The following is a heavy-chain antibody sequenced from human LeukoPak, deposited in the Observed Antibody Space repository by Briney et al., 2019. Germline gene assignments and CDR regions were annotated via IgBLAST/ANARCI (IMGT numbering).Heavy chain of an antibody. J-gene: IGHJ6*03. Sequence: GGSLRLSCAASGFTFSSYWMSWVRQAPGKGLEWVANIKQDGSEKYYVDSVKGRFTISRDNAKNSLYLQVNSLRAEDTAVYYCAREQLWYYYYMDVWGKGTTVTVSS. CDR3: AREQLWYYYYMDV. CDR2: IKQDGSEK. CDR1: GFTFSSYW. D-gene: IGHD5-18*01. V-gene: IGHV3-7*01.